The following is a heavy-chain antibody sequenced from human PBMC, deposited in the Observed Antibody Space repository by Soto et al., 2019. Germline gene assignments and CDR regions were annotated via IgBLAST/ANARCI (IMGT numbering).Heavy chain of an antibody. Sequence: SETLSLTCTVSGGSISSYYWSWIRQPPGKGLEWIGYIYYSGSTNYNPSLKSRVTISVDTSKNQFSLKLSSVTAADTAVYYCARGGRGYYDSSGYYMVPWFDPWGQGTLVTVSS. J-gene: IGHJ5*02. CDR3: ARGGRGYYDSSGYYMVPWFDP. CDR1: GGSISSYY. D-gene: IGHD3-22*01. V-gene: IGHV4-59*01. CDR2: IYYSGST.